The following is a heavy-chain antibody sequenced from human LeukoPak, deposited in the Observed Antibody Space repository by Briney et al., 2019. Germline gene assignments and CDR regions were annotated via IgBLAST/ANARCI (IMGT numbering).Heavy chain of an antibody. J-gene: IGHJ4*02. CDR3: AKDLTHYGTRYSSGWYLGPIVY. D-gene: IGHD6-19*01. CDR1: GFTFSSYG. Sequence: QPGGSLRLSCAASGFTFSSYGMHWVRQAPGKGLEWVAVISYDGSNKYYADSVKGRFTISRDNSKNTLYLQMNSLRAEDTAVYYCAKDLTHYGTRYSSGWYLGPIVYWGQGTLVTVSS. V-gene: IGHV3-30*18. CDR2: ISYDGSNK.